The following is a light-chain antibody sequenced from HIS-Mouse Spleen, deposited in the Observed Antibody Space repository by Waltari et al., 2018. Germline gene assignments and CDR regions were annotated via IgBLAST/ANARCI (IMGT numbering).Light chain of an antibody. CDR1: QRVLYSSNNKNY. J-gene: IGKJ4*01. Sequence: DIVMTQSPDSLAVSLGERATINCKSSQRVLYSSNNKNYLAWYQQEPGQPPKLLIYWASTRESGVPDRFSGGGSGTDFTLTISSLQAEDVAVYYCQQYYSTQLTFGGGTKVEIK. V-gene: IGKV4-1*01. CDR3: QQYYSTQLT. CDR2: WAS.